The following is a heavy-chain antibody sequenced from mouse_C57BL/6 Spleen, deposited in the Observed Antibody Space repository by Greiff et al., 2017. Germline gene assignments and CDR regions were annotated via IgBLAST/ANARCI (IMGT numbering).Heavy chain of an antibody. CDR3: ARNYGSYFDS. CDR1: GYTFTSYW. V-gene: IGHV1-72*01. J-gene: IGHJ2*01. Sequence: VQLQQPGAELVKPGASVKLSCTASGYTFTSYWMHWVKQRPGRGLEWIGRIGPDSGGTKYNEKFKSKATLTVDKPSSTAYMQLSSLTSEDSAVYCCARNYGSYFDSWGKGPTLPVSS. D-gene: IGHD1-1*01. CDR2: IGPDSGGT.